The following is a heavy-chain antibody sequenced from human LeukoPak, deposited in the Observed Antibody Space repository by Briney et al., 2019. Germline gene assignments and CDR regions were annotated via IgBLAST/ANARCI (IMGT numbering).Heavy chain of an antibody. J-gene: IGHJ4*02. CDR3: ARDQGSGWYPSDC. CDR2: TWYDGSNK. Sequence: GRSLRLSCAASGFTFSSYGMHWVRQAPGKGLEWVAVTWYDGSNKNYVDSVKGRFTISRDNFKNTLYLQMNSLRAEDTAVYYCARDQGSGWYPSDCWGQGTLVTVSS. D-gene: IGHD6-19*01. V-gene: IGHV3-33*01. CDR1: GFTFSSYG.